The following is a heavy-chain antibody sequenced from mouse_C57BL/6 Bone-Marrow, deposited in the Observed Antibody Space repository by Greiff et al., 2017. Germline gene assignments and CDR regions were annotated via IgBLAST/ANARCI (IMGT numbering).Heavy chain of an antibody. V-gene: IGHV5-6*01. D-gene: IGHD1-1*01. CDR3: ARHSYYGSSGDY. CDR1: GFTFSSYG. Sequence: EVQGVESGGDLVKPGGSLKLSCAASGFTFSSYGMSWVRQTPDKRLEWVATISSGGSYTYYPDSVKGRFTISRDNAKNTLYLQMSSLKSEDTAMYYCARHSYYGSSGDYWGQGTTLTVSS. J-gene: IGHJ2*01. CDR2: ISSGGSYT.